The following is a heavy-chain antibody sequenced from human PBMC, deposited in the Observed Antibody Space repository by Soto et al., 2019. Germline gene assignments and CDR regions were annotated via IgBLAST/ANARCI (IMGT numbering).Heavy chain of an antibody. CDR1: GFTFSNNG. CDR2: ISSDGINK. CDR3: AMDLYGGSSRFDY. D-gene: IGHD2-15*01. V-gene: IGHV3-30*03. J-gene: IGHJ4*02. Sequence: QVQLVESGGGAVQPGRSLRLSCAASGFTFSNNGIHWVRQAPGKGLVWVAVISSDGINKYYADSVKGGSTISRNNSKNTLFLQMNSLRIEDTAVYYCAMDLYGGSSRFDYWGQGTLVTVSS.